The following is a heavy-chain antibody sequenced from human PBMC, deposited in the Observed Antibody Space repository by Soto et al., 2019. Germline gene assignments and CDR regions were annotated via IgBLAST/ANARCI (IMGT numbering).Heavy chain of an antibody. CDR1: GFTISTYA. CDR3: AKDAVYKDGLWLMDS. CDR2: VTGSGGQI. V-gene: IGHV3-23*01. Sequence: GGSLRLSCAASGFTISTYAMTWVRQAPGKGLECVSGVTGSGGQIHYADSVKGRFTISKDNSKNTLYLQMSSLREEDTALYYCAKDAVYKDGLWLMDSWGQGTLVTVSS. D-gene: IGHD2-21*01. J-gene: IGHJ5*02.